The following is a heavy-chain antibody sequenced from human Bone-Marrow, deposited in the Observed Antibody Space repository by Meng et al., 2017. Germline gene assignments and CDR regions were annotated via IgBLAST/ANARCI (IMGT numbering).Heavy chain of an antibody. D-gene: IGHD1-7*01. Sequence: SETLSLTCAVYGGSFSGYYWSWIRQPPGKGLEWIGEINHSGSTNYNPSLKSRVTISVDTSKNQFSLKLSSVTAADTAVYYCARALTGTTDAFDIWGQGTMVTV. J-gene: IGHJ3*02. CDR1: GGSFSGYY. CDR2: INHSGST. V-gene: IGHV4-34*01. CDR3: ARALTGTTDAFDI.